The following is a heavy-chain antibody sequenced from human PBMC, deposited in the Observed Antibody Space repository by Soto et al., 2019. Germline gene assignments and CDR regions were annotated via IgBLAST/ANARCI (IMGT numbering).Heavy chain of an antibody. D-gene: IGHD4-17*01. V-gene: IGHV5-51*01. CDR3: ARLSGDYVLEDY. J-gene: IGHJ4*02. CDR1: GYSCTSYW. CDR2: IYPGDSDT. Sequence: GESLKISCTGSGYSCTSYWIGWVRQMPGKGLEWLGIIYPGDSDTRYSPSFQGQVTISADKSISTAYLQWGSLKASYTAMYYCARLSGDYVLEDYWGQGTLVTVSS.